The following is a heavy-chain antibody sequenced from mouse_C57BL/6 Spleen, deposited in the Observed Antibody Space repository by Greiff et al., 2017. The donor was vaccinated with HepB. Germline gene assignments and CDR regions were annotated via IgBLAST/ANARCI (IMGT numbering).Heavy chain of an antibody. V-gene: IGHV2-2*01. CDR3: ARNWNYGSKNAMDY. CDR1: GFSLTSYG. CDR2: IWSGGST. J-gene: IGHJ4*01. Sequence: VKLVESGPGLVQPSQSLSITCTVSGFSLTSYGVHWVRQSPGKGLEWLGVIWSGGSTDYNAAFISRLSISKDNSKSQVFFKMNSLQADDTAIYYCARNWNYGSKNAMDYWGQGTSVTVSS. D-gene: IGHD1-1*01.